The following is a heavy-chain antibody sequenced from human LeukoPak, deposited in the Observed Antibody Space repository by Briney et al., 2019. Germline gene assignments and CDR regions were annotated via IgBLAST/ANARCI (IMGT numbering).Heavy chain of an antibody. V-gene: IGHV5-51*01. J-gene: IGHJ6*02. D-gene: IGHD2-15*01. CDR3: ARHCSGGNCYYYGMDV. CDR2: IYPGDSDT. CDR1: GYSFTSYW. Sequence: GESLKISCKGSGYSFTSYWIGWVRQVPGKGLEWMGIIYPGDSDTRYSPSFQGQVTISADKSIRTAYLQWSSLKASDTAMYYCARHCSGGNCYYYGMDVWGQGTTVTVSS.